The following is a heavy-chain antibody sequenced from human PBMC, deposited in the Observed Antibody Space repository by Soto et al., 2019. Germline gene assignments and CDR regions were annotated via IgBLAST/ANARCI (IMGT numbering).Heavy chain of an antibody. D-gene: IGHD6-13*01. CDR2: INPSDGNR. Sequence: GASVKVSCKASGYSFSFYGINWVRQAPGQGLEWMGWINPSDGNRNFAQKFQGRVTITADESTSTAYMELSSLRSEDTAVYYCARGIAAAGTSNYYYYYGMDVWGQGTTVTVSS. J-gene: IGHJ6*02. V-gene: IGHV1-18*01. CDR1: GYSFSFYG. CDR3: ARGIAAAGTSNYYYYYGMDV.